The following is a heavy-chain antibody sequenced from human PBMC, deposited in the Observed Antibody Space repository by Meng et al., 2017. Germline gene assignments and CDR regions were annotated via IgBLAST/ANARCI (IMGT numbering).Heavy chain of an antibody. CDR1: GFTLGAYW. D-gene: IGHD5-12*01. V-gene: IGHV3-7*03. J-gene: IGHJ6*02. CDR3: ARAGGYDYPTTFLYYYGMDV. Sequence: GESLRIPCQPSGFTLGAYWMSWVRQAPGKGLEWVANIKQDGSEKYYVDSVKGRFTISRDNAKNSLYLQMNSLRAEDTALYHCARAGGYDYPTTFLYYYGMDVWGQGPTVTVSS. CDR2: IKQDGSEK.